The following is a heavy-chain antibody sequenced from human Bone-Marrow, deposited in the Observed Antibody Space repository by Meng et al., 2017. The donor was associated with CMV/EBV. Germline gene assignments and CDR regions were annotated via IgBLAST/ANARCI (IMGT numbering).Heavy chain of an antibody. J-gene: IGHJ4*02. CDR3: ARGGDGGIMVRGAVDY. CDR2: IIPILGIA. V-gene: IGHV1-69*10. Sequence: SVKVSCKASGGTFSSYAISWVRQAPGQGLEWMGGIIPILGIANYAQKFQGRVTITADKSTSTAYMELSSLRSEDTAVYYCARGGDGGIMVRGAVDYWGQGTLVTVSS. CDR1: GGTFSSYA. D-gene: IGHD3-10*01.